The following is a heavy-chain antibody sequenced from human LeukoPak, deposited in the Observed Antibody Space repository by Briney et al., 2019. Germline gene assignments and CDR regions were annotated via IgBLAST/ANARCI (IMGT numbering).Heavy chain of an antibody. Sequence: VASVKVSCKASGYTFTGYYMHWVRQAPGQGLEWMGRINPNSGGTNYAQKFQGRVTMTRDTSISTAYMELSRLRSDDTAVYYCARGYYYGSGRPNNWFDPWGQGTLVTVSS. CDR3: ARGYYYGSGRPNNWFDP. D-gene: IGHD3-10*01. J-gene: IGHJ5*02. CDR1: GYTFTGYY. CDR2: INPNSGGT. V-gene: IGHV1-2*06.